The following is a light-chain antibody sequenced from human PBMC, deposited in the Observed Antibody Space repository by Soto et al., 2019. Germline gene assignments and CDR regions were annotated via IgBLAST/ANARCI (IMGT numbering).Light chain of an antibody. Sequence: DIQMTQSPSSLSASVGDRVTITCRASQSIRTYLNWYQQKPGKAPKFLIYAASTLQSGVPSRFSGSGSGTDFTLTISSLQPEDFATYYCQQSYSTPPWTFGQGTKVDIK. CDR1: QSIRTY. CDR2: AAS. J-gene: IGKJ1*01. CDR3: QQSYSTPPWT. V-gene: IGKV1-39*01.